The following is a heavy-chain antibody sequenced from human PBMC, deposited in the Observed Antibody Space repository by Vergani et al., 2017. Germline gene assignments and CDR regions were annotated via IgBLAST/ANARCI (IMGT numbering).Heavy chain of an antibody. CDR1: GFTFSNYW. CDR3: ASYYYYYMDV. CDR2: IKQDGSET. V-gene: IGHV3-7*03. Sequence: EVQLVESGGGLVQSGGSLRLSCAASGFTFSNYWMSWIRQGPGKGLEWVANIKQDGSETYYVDSVKGRFTVSRDNAKNSLYLQMSDLRAEDTAVYYCASYYYYYMDVWGKGTTVTVSS. J-gene: IGHJ6*03.